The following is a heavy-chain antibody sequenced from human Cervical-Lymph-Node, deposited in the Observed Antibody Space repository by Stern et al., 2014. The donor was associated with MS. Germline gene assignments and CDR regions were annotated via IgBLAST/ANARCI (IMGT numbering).Heavy chain of an antibody. CDR1: GYSFTSYW. J-gene: IGHJ4*02. V-gene: IGHV5-51*01. D-gene: IGHD3-10*01. CDR2: IHPGDSDT. CDR3: ARQGGPGYYGLGSPDY. Sequence: VQLVQSGAEVKKPGESLKISCKGSGYSFTSYWIGWVRQMPGKGLEWMGIIHPGDSDTRYSPSLQGQVTISADKSISTAYLQWSSLKASDTAMYYCARQGGPGYYGLGSPDYWGQGTLVTVSS.